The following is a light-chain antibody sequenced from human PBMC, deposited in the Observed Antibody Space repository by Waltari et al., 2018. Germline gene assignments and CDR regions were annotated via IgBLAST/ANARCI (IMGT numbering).Light chain of an antibody. Sequence: QSALTQPPSVPGSPAQSVTISCTATRTDVGVRHRVSWYQQPPGTAPKLMLFDVSNRPSGVPDRFSGSKSGNTASLTISGLQAEDEADYYCSSYTDNTVLFGGGTKLTVL. CDR1: RTDVGVRHR. V-gene: IGLV2-18*02. CDR3: SSYTDNTVL. J-gene: IGLJ3*02. CDR2: DVS.